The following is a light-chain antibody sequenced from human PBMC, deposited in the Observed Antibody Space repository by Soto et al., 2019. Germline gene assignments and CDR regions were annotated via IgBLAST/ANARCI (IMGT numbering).Light chain of an antibody. Sequence: EIVMTQSPATLSVSPGERITISCRASQTVGSNLAWYQQKPGQAPRLLIYTTSSRATGVPAKFSGSGSGTEFTLTIDSLQSEDFVLYYCQQHNSWPRTFGQGTRVEIK. CDR3: QQHNSWPRT. CDR1: QTVGSN. J-gene: IGKJ1*01. CDR2: TTS. V-gene: IGKV3-15*01.